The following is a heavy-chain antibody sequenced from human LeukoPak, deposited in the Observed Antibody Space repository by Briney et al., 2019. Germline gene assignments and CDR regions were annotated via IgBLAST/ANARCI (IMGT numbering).Heavy chain of an antibody. V-gene: IGHV1-18*01. CDR2: MSAYNGNT. D-gene: IGHD3-22*01. CDR1: GYTFTSYG. CDR3: ARVKYYDSSGSDY. Sequence: ASVKVSCKASGYTFTSYGISWVRQAPGQGREWMGWMSAYNGNTNYARKLHGRVTMTTDTSTSTAYMELRSLRSDDTAVYYCARVKYYDSSGSDYWGQGTLVTVSS. J-gene: IGHJ4*02.